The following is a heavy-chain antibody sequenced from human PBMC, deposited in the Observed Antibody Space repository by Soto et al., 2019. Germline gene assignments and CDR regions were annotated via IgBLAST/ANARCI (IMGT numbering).Heavy chain of an antibody. CDR2: INPSGGST. CDR1: GDTFTSYY. V-gene: IGHV1-46*01. CDR3: ARDPGGGSSGWYHYYYGMDV. Sequence: ASVKVSCKACGDTFTSYYMHWVRQAPGQGLEWMGIINPSGGSTSYAQKFQGRVTMTRDTSTSTVYMELSSLRSEDTAVYYCARDPGGGSSGWYHYYYGMDVWGQGTTVTVSS. J-gene: IGHJ6*02. D-gene: IGHD6-19*01.